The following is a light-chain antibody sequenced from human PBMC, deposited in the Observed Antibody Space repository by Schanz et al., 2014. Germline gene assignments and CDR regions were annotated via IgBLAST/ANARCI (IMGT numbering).Light chain of an antibody. V-gene: IGKV1-12*01. CDR2: AAS. J-gene: IGKJ4*01. CDR1: QGISHW. Sequence: DIQMTQSPSSVSASVRDRVTITCRASQGISHWLAWYQQKPGKAPKLLISAASNLQSGVPSRFSGSGFGTDFTLTISSLQPADFATYYCQQFSTFPLTFGGGTKVEIK. CDR3: QQFSTFPLT.